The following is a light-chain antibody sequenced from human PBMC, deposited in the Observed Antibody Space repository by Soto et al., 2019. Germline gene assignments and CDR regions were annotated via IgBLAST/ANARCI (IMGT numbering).Light chain of an antibody. Sequence: EIVLTQSPGALSLSPGEGATLSCRASQRISNNLLAWYQQTPGQAPRLLIYGASNRAAGIPARFSGSGSGTDFTLTISGLEADDFAVYYCHQYGTTPRSFGQGTMVEVK. V-gene: IGKV3-20*01. CDR1: QRISNNL. CDR3: HQYGTTPRS. CDR2: GAS. J-gene: IGKJ2*03.